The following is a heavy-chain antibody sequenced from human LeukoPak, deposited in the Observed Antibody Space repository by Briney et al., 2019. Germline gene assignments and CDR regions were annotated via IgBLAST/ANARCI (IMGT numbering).Heavy chain of an antibody. CDR3: ARETAAGFYYGMDV. D-gene: IGHD6-13*01. CDR2: INHSRST. CDR1: GGSFSGYY. Sequence: SETLSLTCAVYGGSFSGYYWSWIRQPPGKGLEWIGEINHSRSTNYNPSLKSRVTISVDTSKNQFSLKLSSVTAADTAVYYCARETAAGFYYGMDVWGKGTTVTVSS. J-gene: IGHJ6*04. V-gene: IGHV4-34*01.